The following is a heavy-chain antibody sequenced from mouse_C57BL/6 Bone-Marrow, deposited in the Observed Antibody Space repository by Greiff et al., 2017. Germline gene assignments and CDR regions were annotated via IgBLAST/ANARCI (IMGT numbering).Heavy chain of an antibody. V-gene: IGHV14-4*01. CDR1: GFNIKDDY. Sequence: EVQLQQSGAELVRPGASVKLSCTASGFNIKDDYIHWVKQRPEQGLEWIGWIDPEIGDTEYASKFQGKATLTSDTSSNTAYLQLSSLTSEDTAVYDCASFYGNYFDFWGQGTPLTVAS. J-gene: IGHJ2*01. CDR2: IDPEIGDT. D-gene: IGHD2-1*01. CDR3: ASFYGNYFDF.